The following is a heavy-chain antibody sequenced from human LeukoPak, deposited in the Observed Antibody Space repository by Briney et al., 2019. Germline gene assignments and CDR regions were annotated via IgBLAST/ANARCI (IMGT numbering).Heavy chain of an antibody. Sequence: GGSLRLSCAASGFTFSSYEMNWVRQAPGKGLEWVSYISSSGSTMYYADSVKGRFTISRGNAKNSLYLQMNSLRAEDTAVYYCARIPTRLAHFDYWGQGTLVTVSS. CDR1: GFTFSSYE. D-gene: IGHD2-15*01. CDR3: ARIPTRLAHFDY. V-gene: IGHV3-48*03. CDR2: ISSSGSTM. J-gene: IGHJ4*02.